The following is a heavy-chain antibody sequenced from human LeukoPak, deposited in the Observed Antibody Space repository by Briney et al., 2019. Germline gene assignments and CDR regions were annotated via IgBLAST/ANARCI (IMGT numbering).Heavy chain of an antibody. V-gene: IGHV4-39*07. CDR1: GFTFSSYA. J-gene: IGHJ4*02. D-gene: IGHD6-13*01. CDR2: IYYSGST. Sequence: GSLRLSCAASGFTFSSYAMSWVRQPPGKGLEWIGSIYYSGSTYYNPSLKSRVTISVDTSKNQFSLKLSSVTAADTAVYYCAREKGSSSCFDYWGQGTLVTVSS. CDR3: AREKGSSSCFDY.